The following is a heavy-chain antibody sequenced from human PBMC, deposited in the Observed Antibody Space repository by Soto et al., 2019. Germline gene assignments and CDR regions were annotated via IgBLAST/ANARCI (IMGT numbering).Heavy chain of an antibody. CDR1: GYTFTSYA. CDR2: INAGNGNT. CDR3: AEDSSGWYNAFDI. J-gene: IGHJ3*02. D-gene: IGHD6-19*01. V-gene: IGHV1-3*01. Sequence: QVQLVQSGAEVKKPGASVKVSCKASGYTFTSYAMHWVRQAPGQRREWMGWINAGNGNTKYSQKLQGRVTITRDTSASTAYMELSSLRSEDTAVYYCAEDSSGWYNAFDIWGQGTMVTVSS.